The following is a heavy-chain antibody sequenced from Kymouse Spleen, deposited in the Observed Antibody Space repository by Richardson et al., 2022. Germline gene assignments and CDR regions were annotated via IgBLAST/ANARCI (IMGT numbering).Heavy chain of an antibody. V-gene: IGHV4-34*01. D-gene: IGHD4-17*01. Sequence: QVQLQQWGAGLLKPSETLSLTCAVYGGSFSGYYWSWIRQPPGKGLEWIGEINHSGSTNYNPSLKSRVTISVDTSKNQFSLKLSSVTAADTAVYYCARNGRDTVTVFDYWGQGTLVTVSS. CDR1: GGSFSGYY. CDR2: INHSGST. CDR3: ARNGRDTVTVFDY. J-gene: IGHJ4*02.